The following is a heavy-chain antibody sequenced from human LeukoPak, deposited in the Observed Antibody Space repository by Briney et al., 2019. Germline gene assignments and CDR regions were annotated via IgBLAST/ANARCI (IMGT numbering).Heavy chain of an antibody. CDR3: ARGTGFGEPGSVGYYFDY. Sequence: GGSLRLSCAASGFSFSSYSMNWVRQAPGKGLEWVSSISFSGTYIYYADSVKGRFTISRDNAKNSLYLQMNSLRAEDTAVYYCARGTGFGEPGSVGYYFDYWGQGTLVTVSS. J-gene: IGHJ4*02. V-gene: IGHV3-21*01. CDR1: GFSFSSYS. CDR2: ISFSGTYI. D-gene: IGHD3-10*01.